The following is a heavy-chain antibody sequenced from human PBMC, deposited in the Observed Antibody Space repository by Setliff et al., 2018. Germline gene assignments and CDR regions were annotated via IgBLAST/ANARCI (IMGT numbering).Heavy chain of an antibody. CDR1: GFTFSDYY. CDR2: ISRGGNTI. V-gene: IGHV3-11*04. D-gene: IGHD1-26*01. J-gene: IGHJ3*02. CDR3: AREVVGAPSTFDI. Sequence: GASLRLSCAASGFTFSDYYMTWIRQAPGKGLEWVSYISRGGNTIYYADSVKGRFTISRDNARDSLFLQMSSLRAEDTAVYYCAREVVGAPSTFDIWGQGTMVTVSS.